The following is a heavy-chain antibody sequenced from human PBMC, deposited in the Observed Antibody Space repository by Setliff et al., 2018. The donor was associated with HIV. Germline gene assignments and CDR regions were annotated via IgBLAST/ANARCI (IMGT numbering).Heavy chain of an antibody. J-gene: IGHJ4*02. V-gene: IGHV3-33*01. CDR1: GLNFNEYG. CDR3: ARLGELSSFDY. CDR2: IWYDGTDK. D-gene: IGHD3-16*02. Sequence: GGSLRLSCEASGLNFNEYGMHWVRQAPGKGLEWVGLIWYDGTDKYYPDSVRGRFTISRDNSKNTLYLQMNSLRVEDTAVYYCARLGELSSFDYWGQGTLVTVSS.